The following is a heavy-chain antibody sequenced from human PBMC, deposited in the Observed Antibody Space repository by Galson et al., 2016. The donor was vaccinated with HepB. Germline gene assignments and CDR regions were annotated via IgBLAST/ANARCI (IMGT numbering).Heavy chain of an antibody. CDR3: ARVSSGTYYLMDF. V-gene: IGHV5-51*01. CDR1: GYIFTNYW. Sequence: QSGAEVKKPGDSLKTSCQTSGYIFTNYWLAWVRQMPGKGLEWMGIIYPRDSETRYNPSFEGLISISSDKSLTTAYLHFYGLKASDTAMYYCARVSSGTYYLMDFWGQGTLATVSS. CDR2: IYPRDSET. D-gene: IGHD1-26*01. J-gene: IGHJ4*02.